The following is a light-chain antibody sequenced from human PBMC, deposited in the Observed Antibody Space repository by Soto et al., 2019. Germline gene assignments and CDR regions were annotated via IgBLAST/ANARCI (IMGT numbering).Light chain of an antibody. CDR3: QHRANWPLT. J-gene: IGKJ4*01. Sequence: ETVLTQPPATLSLSPGERATLSCRASQSVSSYLAWYQQKPGQAPRLLIYDASNRATGIPARFSGSGSGTDFTLTISSLEPEDFAVYYCQHRANWPLTFGGGTKVEIK. V-gene: IGKV3-11*01. CDR2: DAS. CDR1: QSVSSY.